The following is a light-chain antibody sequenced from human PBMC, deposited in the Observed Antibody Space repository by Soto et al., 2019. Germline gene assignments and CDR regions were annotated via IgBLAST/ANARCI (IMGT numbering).Light chain of an antibody. J-gene: IGLJ2*01. Sequence: QSALTQPASVSGSPGQSITISCTGTSSDVGSYNYVSWYHHHPGKAPKLMIYEVNNRPSGVSNRFSASKSGNTASLTISGLQAEDEAGYFCSSYTSSSTPVVFGGGTKVTVL. V-gene: IGLV2-14*01. CDR2: EVN. CDR1: SSDVGSYNY. CDR3: SSYTSSSTPVV.